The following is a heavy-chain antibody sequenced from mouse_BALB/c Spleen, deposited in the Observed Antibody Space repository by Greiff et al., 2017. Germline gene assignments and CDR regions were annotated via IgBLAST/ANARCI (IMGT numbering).Heavy chain of an antibody. CDR2: IYPYNGGT. J-gene: IGHJ1*01. CDR3: ARGYGNWYFDV. CDR1: GYTFTDYN. D-gene: IGHD2-10*02. Sequence: VQLQQPGPELVKPGASVKISCKASGYTFTDYNMHWVKQSHGKSLEWIGYIYPYNGGTGYNQKFKSKATLTVDNSSSTAYMELRSLTSEDSAVYYCARGYGNWYFDVWGAGTTVTVSS. V-gene: IGHV1S29*02.